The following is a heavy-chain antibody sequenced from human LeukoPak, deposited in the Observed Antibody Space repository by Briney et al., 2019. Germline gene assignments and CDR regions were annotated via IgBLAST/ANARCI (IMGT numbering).Heavy chain of an antibody. J-gene: IGHJ6*03. Sequence: GGSLRLSCAASGFTFSSYAMHWVRQAPGKGLEWVAVISYDGSNKYYADSVKGRFTISRDNSKNTLYLQMNSLRAEDTAVYYCARTQLWFGYYYMDVWGKGTTVTVSS. CDR3: ARTQLWFGYYYMDV. V-gene: IGHV3-30-3*01. D-gene: IGHD5-18*01. CDR1: GFTFSSYA. CDR2: ISYDGSNK.